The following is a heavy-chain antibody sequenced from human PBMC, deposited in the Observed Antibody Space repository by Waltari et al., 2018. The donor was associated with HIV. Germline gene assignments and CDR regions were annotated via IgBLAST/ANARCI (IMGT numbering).Heavy chain of an antibody. CDR2: ISGRGSTT. V-gene: IGHV3-23*01. Sequence: EVQLLESGGGLAQPGGSRRISCAASGFIFSNYDMHWIRHSPGKGLGWISLISGRGSTTYYTDSVKGRFIISRDNSRNILFLQMNNLRVEDTAVYYCAKDGGSYSGWYDPWGQGTLVTVSS. CDR3: AKDGGSYSGWYDP. D-gene: IGHD1-26*01. CDR1: GFIFSNYD. J-gene: IGHJ5*02.